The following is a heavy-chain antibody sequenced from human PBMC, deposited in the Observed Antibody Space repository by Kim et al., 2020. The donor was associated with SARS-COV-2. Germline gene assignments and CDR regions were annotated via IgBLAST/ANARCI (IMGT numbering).Heavy chain of an antibody. CDR3: AGALLRGYSYGCGMDV. V-gene: IGHV3-66*01. Sequence: VKSRFTISRDNSKNTLYLQMNSLRADDTAVYYCAGALLRGYSYGCGMDVWGQGTTVTVSS. J-gene: IGHJ6*02. D-gene: IGHD5-18*01.